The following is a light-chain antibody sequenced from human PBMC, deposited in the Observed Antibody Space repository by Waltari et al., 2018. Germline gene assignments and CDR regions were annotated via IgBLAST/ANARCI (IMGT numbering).Light chain of an antibody. V-gene: IGLV3-19*01. CDR2: GQN. CDR1: SLRRYY. CDR3: HSRDTSSTRV. Sequence: SSELTQDPAVSVALGQTVRITCQGDSLRRYYASWYQQRPGQATILVLYGQNNRPSGIPDRFSGSISGNTASLTITGAQAEDEADYYCHSRDTSSTRVFGGGTRLTV. J-gene: IGLJ2*01.